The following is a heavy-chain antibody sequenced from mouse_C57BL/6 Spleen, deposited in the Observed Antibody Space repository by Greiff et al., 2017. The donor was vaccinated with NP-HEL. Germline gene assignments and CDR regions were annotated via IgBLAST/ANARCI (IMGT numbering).Heavy chain of an antibody. CDR1: GYTFTGYW. CDR3: ARSVTTVVASPPFAY. V-gene: IGHV1-9*01. J-gene: IGHJ3*01. Sequence: QVQLKQSGAELMKPGASVKLSCKATGYTFTGYWIEWVKQRPGHGLEWIGEILPGSGSTNYNEKFKGKATFTADTSSNTAYMQLSSLTTEDSAIYYCARSVTTVVASPPFAYWGQGTLVTVSA. CDR2: ILPGSGST. D-gene: IGHD1-1*01.